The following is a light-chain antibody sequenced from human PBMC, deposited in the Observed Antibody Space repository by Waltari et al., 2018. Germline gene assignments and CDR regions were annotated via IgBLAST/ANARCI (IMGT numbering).Light chain of an antibody. CDR1: SSDVGGSDL. CDR3: CSYSVSSTYVL. CDR2: EAT. Sequence: QSALTQPASVSGSPGQSITIPCTGTSSDVGGSDLVSWYQHNPGKAPKLIIYEATKRPSGVTDRFSASNSDTTASLTISGLQADDEANYYCCSYSVSSTYVLFGVVTRLTVL. V-gene: IGLV2-23*01. J-gene: IGLJ3*02.